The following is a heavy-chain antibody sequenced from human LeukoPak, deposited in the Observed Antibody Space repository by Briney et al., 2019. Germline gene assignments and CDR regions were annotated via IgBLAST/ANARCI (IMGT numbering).Heavy chain of an antibody. J-gene: IGHJ6*02. CDR3: ARGGHCSTTSCSNYDGMDV. CDR2: TWYDGSNK. V-gene: IGHV3-33*08. Sequence: GGSLRLSCAASGFTFSSYWMTWVRQAPGKGLEWVAATWYDGSNKYYADSVKGRFTISRDNSKNTLYLQMNSLRAEDTAVYFCARGGHCSTTSCSNYDGMDVWGQGTTLTVSS. D-gene: IGHD2-2*01. CDR1: GFTFSSYW.